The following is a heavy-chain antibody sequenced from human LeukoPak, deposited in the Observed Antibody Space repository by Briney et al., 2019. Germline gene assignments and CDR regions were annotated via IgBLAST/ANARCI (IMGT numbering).Heavy chain of an antibody. D-gene: IGHD2-2*01. CDR3: ARGGHCSTTSCSNYDGMDV. J-gene: IGHJ6*02. Sequence: GGSLRLSCAASGVTLSSYAMSWVRQAPGKGLEWVAHIKQDGSQEYYVDSVKGRFTISRDSAKNSLYLQMNSLRAEDTAVYFCARGGHCSTTSCSNYDGMDVWGQGTTLTVSS. CDR1: GVTLSSYA. CDR2: IKQDGSQE. V-gene: IGHV3-7*01.